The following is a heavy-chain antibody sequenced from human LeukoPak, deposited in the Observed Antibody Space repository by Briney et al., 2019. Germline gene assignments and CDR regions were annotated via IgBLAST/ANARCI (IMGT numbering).Heavy chain of an antibody. D-gene: IGHD1-20*01. V-gene: IGHV3-21*01. CDR2: ISSSSSYI. Sequence: GSLRLSCAASEFSVGSNYMTWVRQAPGKGLEWVSSISSSSSYIYYADSVKGRFTISRDNAKNSLYLQMNSLRAEDTAVYYCARDGSVSTYNFFDYWGQGTLVTVSS. CDR1: EFSVGSNY. J-gene: IGHJ4*02. CDR3: ARDGSVSTYNFFDY.